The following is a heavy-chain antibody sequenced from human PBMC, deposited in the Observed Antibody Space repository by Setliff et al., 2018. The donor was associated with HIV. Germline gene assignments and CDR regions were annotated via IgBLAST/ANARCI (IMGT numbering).Heavy chain of an antibody. CDR1: SGSFSTYY. Sequence: SETLSLTCAVYSGSFSTYYWTWIRQPPGKGLEWIGYIYHAGNTYYNPSLKSRVTISVDTSKNQFSLKLSSVTAADTAVYYCARGSGYYDSSGLYYYYYYGMDVWGQGTTVTVSS. V-gene: IGHV4-34*01. CDR2: IYHAGNT. J-gene: IGHJ6*02. CDR3: ARGSGYYDSSGLYYYYYYGMDV. D-gene: IGHD3-22*01.